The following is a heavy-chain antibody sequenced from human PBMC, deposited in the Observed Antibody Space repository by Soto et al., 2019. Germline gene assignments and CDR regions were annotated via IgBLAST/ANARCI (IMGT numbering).Heavy chain of an antibody. D-gene: IGHD3-3*01. CDR2: VIPIFGTA. J-gene: IGHJ5*02. Sequence: SVKVSCKASGGTFSSYAISWVRQAPGQGLEWMGGVIPIFGTANYAQKFQGRVTITADESTSTAYMELSSLRSEDTAVYYCARDYDFWSGYYPVGFDPWGQGTLVTAPQ. CDR3: ARDYDFWSGYYPVGFDP. CDR1: GGTFSSYA. V-gene: IGHV1-69*13.